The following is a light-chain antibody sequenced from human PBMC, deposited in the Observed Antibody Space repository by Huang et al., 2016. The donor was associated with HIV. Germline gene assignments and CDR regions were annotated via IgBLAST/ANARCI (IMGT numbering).Light chain of an antibody. CDR3: QQYSDLRA. J-gene: IGKJ3*01. Sequence: DIQMTQSPSSLSASVGDRVTINCQASQDISDYLNWYQQKPGKAPKLLIYDASNLETGVPSRFGGSGSGTDFVFTISSLQPEDIATYYCQQYSDLRAFGPGTKVDIQ. CDR2: DAS. V-gene: IGKV1-33*01. CDR1: QDISDY.